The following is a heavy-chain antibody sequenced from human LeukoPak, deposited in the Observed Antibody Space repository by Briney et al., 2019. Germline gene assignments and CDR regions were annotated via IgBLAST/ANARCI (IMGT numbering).Heavy chain of an antibody. J-gene: IGHJ5*02. CDR3: VKATSSSGGDP. CDR2: ISNNGDST. CDR1: GFTFNNYA. D-gene: IGHD6-19*01. Sequence: GGSLRLSCSASGFTFNNYAMYWVRQAPGKGLEYVSGISNNGDSTFHADSVKGRFTISRDNSNNTLYLQMSSLRAEDTAVYYCVKATSSSGGDPWGQGTLVTVSS. V-gene: IGHV3-64D*09.